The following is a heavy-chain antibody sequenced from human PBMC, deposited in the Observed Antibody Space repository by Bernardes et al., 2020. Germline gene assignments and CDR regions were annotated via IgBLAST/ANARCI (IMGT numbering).Heavy chain of an antibody. CDR1: GYSFPSYW. V-gene: IGHV5-51*01. CDR2: IYPDDSDT. CDR3: ARQVGANRAPHYYYYIDV. J-gene: IGHJ6*03. Sequence: GESLKISCKGSGYSFPSYWIGWVRQMPGKGLEWMGTIYPDDSDTRYSPSFQGQVTISADKSISTAYLQWSSLKASDTAMYYCARQVGANRAPHYYYYIDVWGKGTTVTVSS. D-gene: IGHD1-26*01.